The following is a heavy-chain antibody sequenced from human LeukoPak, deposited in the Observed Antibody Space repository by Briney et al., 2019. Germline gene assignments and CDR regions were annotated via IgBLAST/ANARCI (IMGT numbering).Heavy chain of an antibody. V-gene: IGHV3-30-3*01. CDR3: ARDSSGWYGVGYFQH. D-gene: IGHD6-19*01. CDR1: GFTFSSYA. Sequence: GGSLRLSCAASGFTFSSYAMHWVRQAPGKGLEWVSVISYDGSNKYYADSVKGRFTISRDNSKNTLYLQMNSLRAEDTAVYYCARDSSGWYGVGYFQHWGQGTLVTVSS. J-gene: IGHJ1*01. CDR2: ISYDGSNK.